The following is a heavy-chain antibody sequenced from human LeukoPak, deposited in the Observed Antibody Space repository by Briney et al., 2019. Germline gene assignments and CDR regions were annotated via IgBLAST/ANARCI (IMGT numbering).Heavy chain of an antibody. D-gene: IGHD2-2*02. CDR2: FDPEEGET. CDR1: GYTLTELS. J-gene: IGHJ6*02. CDR3: ARELRYCSSTSCYTLYYYYGMDV. V-gene: IGHV1-24*01. Sequence: GASVKVSCKVSGYTLTELSMHWVRQAPGKGLEWMGGFDPEEGETIYAQKFQGRVTMTEDTSTDTAYMELSSLRSEDTAVYYCARELRYCSSTSCYTLYYYYGMDVWGQGTTVTVSS.